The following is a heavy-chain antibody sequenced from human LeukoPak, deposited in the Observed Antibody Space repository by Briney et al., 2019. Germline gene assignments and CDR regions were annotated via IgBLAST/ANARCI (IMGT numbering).Heavy chain of an antibody. Sequence: SETLSLTCTVSGGYISSYYWSWIRQSPGKGLEWIGYIYYSGSTNYNPSLKSRVTISLDTSKNQFSLKLSSVTAADTAVYYCAREMAGTLNFDYWGQGTLVTVSS. CDR3: AREMAGTLNFDY. J-gene: IGHJ4*02. V-gene: IGHV4-59*01. D-gene: IGHD6-19*01. CDR2: IYYSGST. CDR1: GGYISSYY.